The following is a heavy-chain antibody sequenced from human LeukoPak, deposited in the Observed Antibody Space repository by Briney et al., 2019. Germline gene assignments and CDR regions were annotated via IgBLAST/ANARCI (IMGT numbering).Heavy chain of an antibody. J-gene: IGHJ4*02. CDR3: TTARSGSYSPFDY. Sequence: GGSLRLSCAASGFAFSNAWMSWVRQAPGKGLEWAGRIKSKTDGGTTDYAAPVKGRFTISRDDSKNTLYLQMNSLKTEDTAVYYCTTARSGSYSPFDYWGQGTLVTVSS. D-gene: IGHD1-26*01. CDR1: GFAFSNAW. CDR2: IKSKTDGGTT. V-gene: IGHV3-15*01.